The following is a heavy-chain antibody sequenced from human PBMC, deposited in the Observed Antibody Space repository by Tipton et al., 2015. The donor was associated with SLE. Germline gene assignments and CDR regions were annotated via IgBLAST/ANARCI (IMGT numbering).Heavy chain of an antibody. CDR1: GGSITTYY. V-gene: IGHV4-59*01. Sequence: TLSLTCTVSGGSITTYYWSWIRQPPGKGLEWIGYIFSSESTNYNPSVKSQVTISVDTSKNQFSLKLSSVTAADTAVYYCAREKGDAYPNLVAFDIWGQGTMVTVSS. D-gene: IGHD3-16*01. CDR3: AREKGDAYPNLVAFDI. J-gene: IGHJ3*02. CDR2: IFSSEST.